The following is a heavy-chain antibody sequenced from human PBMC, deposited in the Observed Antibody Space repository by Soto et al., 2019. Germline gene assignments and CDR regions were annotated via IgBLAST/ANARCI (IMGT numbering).Heavy chain of an antibody. Sequence: QVQLVQSGAEVKKPGASVKVSCKTSGYIFTSYGISWVRQAPGQGLEWMGWINTYNGNTNYAQKLQGRVTMTTDTPTSTAYMELRSLRSDDTAVYYCARETYYYASGSYYPDYWGQGTLVTVSS. V-gene: IGHV1-18*01. J-gene: IGHJ4*02. D-gene: IGHD3-10*01. CDR1: GYIFTSYG. CDR2: INTYNGNT. CDR3: ARETYYYASGSYYPDY.